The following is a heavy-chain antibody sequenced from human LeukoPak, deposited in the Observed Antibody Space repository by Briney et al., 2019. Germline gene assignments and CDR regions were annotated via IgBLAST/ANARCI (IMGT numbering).Heavy chain of an antibody. D-gene: IGHD3-22*01. CDR2: ISGSGGST. CDR3: ARRCCVVITTGTKHFDF. CDR1: GFTFSSYA. V-gene: IGHV3-23*01. J-gene: IGHJ4*02. Sequence: GGSLRLSCAASGFTFSSYAMSWVRQAPGKGLEWVSAISGSGGSTYYADSVKGRFTISRDNSKNTLYLQMNSLRAEDTAVYYCARRCCVVITTGTKHFDFWGQGTLVTVSS.